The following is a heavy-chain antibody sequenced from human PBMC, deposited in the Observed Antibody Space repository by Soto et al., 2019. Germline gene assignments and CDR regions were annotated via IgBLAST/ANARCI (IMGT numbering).Heavy chain of an antibody. D-gene: IGHD6-13*01. CDR3: ASGASSWYPYFFDS. Sequence: QAQVVQSGAEVRKPGSSVKLSCKASEGTFNSYAIAWVRQAPGQGLEWMGGLIPYSNTLNYAQKFQDRVTITADDSTNTVYMELSSLTSDDTAVYFCASGASSWYPYFFDSWAQGTLVTVSS. CDR1: EGTFNSYA. CDR2: LIPYSNTL. J-gene: IGHJ4*02. V-gene: IGHV1-69*01.